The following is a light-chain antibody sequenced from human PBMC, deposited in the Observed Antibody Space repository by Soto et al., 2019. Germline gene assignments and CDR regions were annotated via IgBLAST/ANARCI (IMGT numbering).Light chain of an antibody. CDR2: NNN. J-gene: IGLJ3*02. CDR1: SSNIGSTT. Sequence: QPVLTQPPSASGTPGQRVTIACSGSSSNIGSTTVKWYQQLPGTAPKLLIYNNNQRPSGVPDRFSGSKSGTSASLAISGLQSEDEADYYRAAWDDSLNGVVFGGGTKLTVL. V-gene: IGLV1-44*01. CDR3: AAWDDSLNGVV.